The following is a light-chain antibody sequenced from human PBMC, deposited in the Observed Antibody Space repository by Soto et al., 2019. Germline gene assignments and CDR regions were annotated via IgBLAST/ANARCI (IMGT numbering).Light chain of an antibody. CDR3: SSYVSSSTLV. J-gene: IGLJ3*02. CDR2: GVT. V-gene: IGLV2-14*01. CDR1: VSDVGGYNY. Sequence: ALTQPASVSGSPGQSITISCTGTVSDVGGYNYVSWYQYHPGKAPQLMIYGVTNRPSGVSSRFSGSKSGNTASLTISGLQAEDEADYYCSSYVSSSTLVFGGGTKLTVL.